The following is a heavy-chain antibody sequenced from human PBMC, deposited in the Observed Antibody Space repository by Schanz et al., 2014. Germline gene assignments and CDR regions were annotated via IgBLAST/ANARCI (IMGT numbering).Heavy chain of an antibody. J-gene: IGHJ3*02. Sequence: QVQLQESGPALVKPSETLSLTCTVSGGSISSEYWSWIRQPAGKGLEWIGRIYNSGKTNYNPSLESRVSISGDTSKQLLSLKLRSVIAAVSALYYCARVVLGGDAFDIWGQGTMVTVSS. V-gene: IGHV4-4*07. CDR3: ARVVLGGDAFDI. CDR1: GGSISSEY. D-gene: IGHD3-10*01. CDR2: IYNSGKT.